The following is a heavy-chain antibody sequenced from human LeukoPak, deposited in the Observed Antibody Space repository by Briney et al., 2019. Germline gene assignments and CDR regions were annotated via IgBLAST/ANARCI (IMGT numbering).Heavy chain of an antibody. D-gene: IGHD6-6*01. CDR2: MNPNSGNT. CDR1: GYTFTSYD. Sequence: ASVTVSCKASGYTFTSYDINWVRQAPGQGLEWMGWMNPNSGNTGYAQKFQGRVTITRNTSISTAYMELSSLRSEDTAVYYCARGLRSSSSYFDYWGQGTLVTVSS. V-gene: IGHV1-8*03. J-gene: IGHJ4*02. CDR3: ARGLRSSSSYFDY.